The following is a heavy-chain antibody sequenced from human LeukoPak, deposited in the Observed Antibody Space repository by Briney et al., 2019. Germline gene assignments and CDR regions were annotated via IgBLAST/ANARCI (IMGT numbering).Heavy chain of an antibody. CDR2: ISGSGDST. D-gene: IGHD3-9*01. Sequence: GGSLRLSCVASGFTFSSYAMNWVRQAPGKGLEWVSVISGSGDSTYYADSVKGRFTISRDNSKNTLYLQMNSLRAEDTAVYYCAKDPTGVLRYFDWLWGQGTLVTVSS. CDR1: GFTFSSYA. J-gene: IGHJ4*02. V-gene: IGHV3-23*01. CDR3: AKDPTGVLRYFDWL.